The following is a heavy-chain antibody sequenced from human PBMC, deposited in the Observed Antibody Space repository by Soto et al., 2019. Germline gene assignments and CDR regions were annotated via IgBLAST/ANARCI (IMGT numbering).Heavy chain of an antibody. CDR3: ARAWFGDFVYYFEY. V-gene: IGHV1-18*01. D-gene: IGHD3-10*01. J-gene: IGHJ4*02. CDR1: CYTFTSYG. Sequence: GASVKVSCKSSCYTFTSYGISWVRGGRGQGLEWMGWISAYNGNTNYAQKLQGRVTMTTDTSTSSASMELRSLRSDDTAVYYCARAWFGDFVYYFEYWGQGTLVTVSS. CDR2: ISAYNGNT.